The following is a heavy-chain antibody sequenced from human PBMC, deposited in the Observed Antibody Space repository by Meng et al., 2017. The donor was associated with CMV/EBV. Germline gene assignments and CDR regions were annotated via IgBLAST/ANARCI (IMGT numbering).Heavy chain of an antibody. D-gene: IGHD3-3*01. CDR2: VYYSGSI. Sequence: SETLSLTCSVPGGSINSGSYFWGWILQHPGTGLEWIGNVYYSGSIYYNPSLRGRITIAMNTSKNQFSLKLRSVSAADTAVYYCARVPLVSRFLTPLYFDRWGQGTLVTVSS. CDR3: ARVPLVSRFLTPLYFDR. CDR1: GGSINSGSYF. J-gene: IGHJ5*02. V-gene: IGHV4-39*07.